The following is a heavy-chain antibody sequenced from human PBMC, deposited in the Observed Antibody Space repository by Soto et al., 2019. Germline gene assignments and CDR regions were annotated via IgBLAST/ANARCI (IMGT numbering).Heavy chain of an antibody. CDR1: GFTFSSYG. CDR2: MWYDGSNK. V-gene: IGHV3-33*01. CDR3: ARDPTYYDFWSGYSSYYYYGMDV. Sequence: GGSLRLSCAASGFTFSSYGMHWVRQAPGKGLEWVAVMWYDGSNKYYADSVKGRFTISRDNSKNTLYLQMNSLRAEDTAVYYCARDPTYYDFWSGYSSYYYYGMDVWGQGTTVTVSS. D-gene: IGHD3-3*01. J-gene: IGHJ6*02.